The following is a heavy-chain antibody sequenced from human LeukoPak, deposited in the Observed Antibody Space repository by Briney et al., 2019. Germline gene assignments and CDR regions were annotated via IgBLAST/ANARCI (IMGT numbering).Heavy chain of an antibody. CDR2: ISGSGKNI. CDR1: GFTFSFHA. D-gene: IGHD3-10*01. Sequence: GGSLRLSCAASGFTFSFHAMTWVRQAPGKGLEWVSSISGSGKNIYYGDSVKGRFTISRDNSKNTLYLRMNSLSADDTAVYYCAKVWFGELLHFDFWGEGTLVTVSS. CDR3: AKVWFGELLHFDF. V-gene: IGHV3-23*01. J-gene: IGHJ4*02.